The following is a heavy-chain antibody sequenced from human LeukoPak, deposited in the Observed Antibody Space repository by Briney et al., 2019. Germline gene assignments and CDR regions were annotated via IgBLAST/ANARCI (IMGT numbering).Heavy chain of an antibody. CDR1: GGSISSYY. Sequence: SEALSLTCTVSGGSISSYYWSWIRQPAGKGLEWIGRIYTSGSTNYNPSLKSRVTMSGDTSKNQFSLKLSSVTAADTAVYYCARGNFEYGPPFHIGSGYYYYYMDVWGKGTTVTVSS. V-gene: IGHV4-4*07. D-gene: IGHD4-17*01. CDR3: ARGNFEYGPPFHIGSGYYYYYMDV. CDR2: IYTSGST. J-gene: IGHJ6*03.